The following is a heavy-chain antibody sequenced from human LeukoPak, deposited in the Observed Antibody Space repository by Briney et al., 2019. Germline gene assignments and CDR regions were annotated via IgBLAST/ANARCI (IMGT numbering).Heavy chain of an antibody. CDR3: ARNLRGSYATFDV. J-gene: IGHJ3*01. V-gene: IGHV4-28*01. Sequence: SETLSLTCAVSGSSISSSIWWGWIRQPPGKGLEWIGYMYYSRSRYYNPSLKSRVTMSVDTSKNQFSLKLSSVTAVDTAVYYCARNLRGSYATFDVWGQGKMVTVSS. D-gene: IGHD1-26*01. CDR1: GSSISSSIW. CDR2: MYYSRSR.